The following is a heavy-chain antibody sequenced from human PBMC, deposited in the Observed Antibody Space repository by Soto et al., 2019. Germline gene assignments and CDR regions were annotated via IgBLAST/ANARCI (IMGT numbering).Heavy chain of an antibody. V-gene: IGHV3-74*01. J-gene: IGHJ3*01. CDR2: INTDGSST. Sequence: DVQLVESGGGLVQPGGSLRLSCADSGFSFSSYWMHWFRQCPGKGLVWVARINTDGSSTNYADSVKGRFTISRDNAKNTLYLQMTSLRAEDTALYYCARSPVGYYIDWGQGTMVTVSS. D-gene: IGHD1-26*01. CDR3: ARSPVGYYID. CDR1: GFSFSSYW.